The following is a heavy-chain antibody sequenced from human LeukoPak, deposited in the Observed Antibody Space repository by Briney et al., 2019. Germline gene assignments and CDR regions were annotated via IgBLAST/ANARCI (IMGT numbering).Heavy chain of an antibody. D-gene: IGHD4/OR15-4a*01. CDR1: GFTFSRYA. J-gene: IGHJ6*03. Sequence: GGFLRLSCAASGFTFSRYAMSWVRQAPGKGLGWVSAISGSGGSTYYADSVKGRFTISRDNSKNTLYLQMNSLRAEDTAVYYCAKVRYGENYYYYYMDVWGKGTTVTVSS. CDR3: AKVRYGENYYYYYMDV. CDR2: ISGSGGST. V-gene: IGHV3-23*01.